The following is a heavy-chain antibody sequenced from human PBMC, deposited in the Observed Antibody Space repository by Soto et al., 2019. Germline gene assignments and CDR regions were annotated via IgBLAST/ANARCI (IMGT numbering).Heavy chain of an antibody. V-gene: IGHV1-69*12. CDR1: GGTFSSYA. Sequence: QVQLVQSGGEVKKPGSSVKVSCKASGGTFSSYAISWVRQAPGQGLEWMGGIIPIFGTANYARKFQGRVTITADESTGDAYLMLRSLRSEDTAVHYCARDRRPVVAAPLDHWGQGPLVTVPS. D-gene: IGHD2-15*01. J-gene: IGHJ4*02. CDR3: ARDRRPVVAAPLDH. CDR2: IIPIFGTA.